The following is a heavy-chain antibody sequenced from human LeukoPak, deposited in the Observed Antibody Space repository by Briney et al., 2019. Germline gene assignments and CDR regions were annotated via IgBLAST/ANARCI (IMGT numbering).Heavy chain of an antibody. CDR1: GGSISSGGYS. V-gene: IGHV4-30-2*01. Sequence: SETLSLTCAVSGGSISSGGYSWSWIRQPPGKGLEWIGYIYHSGSTYYNPSLKSRVTISVDRSKNQFSLKLSSVTAADTAVYYCATGITMIRAEYFQHWGQGTLVTVSS. CDR3: ATGITMIRAEYFQH. CDR2: IYHSGST. D-gene: IGHD3-10*01. J-gene: IGHJ1*01.